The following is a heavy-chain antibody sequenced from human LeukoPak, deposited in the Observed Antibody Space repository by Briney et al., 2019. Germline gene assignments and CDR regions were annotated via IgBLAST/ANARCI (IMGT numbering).Heavy chain of an antibody. V-gene: IGHV3-74*01. CDR1: GFTFSSYS. D-gene: IGHD1-26*01. CDR3: ARPSGSYYYDAFDI. CDR2: INSDGSST. J-gene: IGHJ3*02. Sequence: GGSLRLSCAASGFTFSSYSMNWVRQAPGKGLEWVSRINSDGSSTSYADSVKGRFTISRDNAKNTLYLQMNSLRAEDTAVYYCARPSGSYYYDAFDIWGHGTMVTVSS.